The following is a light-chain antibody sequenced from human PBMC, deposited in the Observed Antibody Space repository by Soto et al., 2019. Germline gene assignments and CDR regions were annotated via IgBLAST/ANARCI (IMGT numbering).Light chain of an antibody. CDR1: QSLSSF. J-gene: IGKJ2*01. V-gene: IGKV1-39*01. Sequence: DIQMTQSPSSLSASVGDRVTITCRANQSLSSFLNWYQQKRGKAPSLLIYAATTLQSGVPPRFSGSESETDFTLTIGSLQPEDFATYYCQQSYSTPYTFGQGTKLEIK. CDR3: QQSYSTPYT. CDR2: AAT.